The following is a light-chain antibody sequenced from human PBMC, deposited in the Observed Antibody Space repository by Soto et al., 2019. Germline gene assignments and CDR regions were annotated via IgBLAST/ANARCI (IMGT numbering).Light chain of an antibody. V-gene: IGLV2-14*03. J-gene: IGLJ2*01. CDR1: SSDVGGYNE. CDR2: DVT. Sequence: QSPLPKPPSVYGFPGESTTLSCTGTSSDVGGYNEVSWYQQRPGKAPKLMIYDVTNRPSGVSNRFSGSKPGNTASLTISGLQAEDDAYYYCTSHAAGSTLIFGGGTKVTVL. CDR3: TSHAAGSTLI.